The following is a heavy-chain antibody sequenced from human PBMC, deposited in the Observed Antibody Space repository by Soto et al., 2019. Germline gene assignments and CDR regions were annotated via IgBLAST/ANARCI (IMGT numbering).Heavy chain of an antibody. D-gene: IGHD1-26*01. V-gene: IGHV3-7*03. CDR2: IKQDGSEK. J-gene: IGHJ4*02. CDR1: GFTFSSYW. CDR3: ASQSYSGSYFDY. Sequence: GSLRLSCAASGFTFSSYWMSWVRQAPGKGLEWVANIKQDGSEKYYVDSVKGRFTISRDNAKNSLYLQMNSLRAEDTAVYYCASQSYSGSYFDYWGQGTLVTVSS.